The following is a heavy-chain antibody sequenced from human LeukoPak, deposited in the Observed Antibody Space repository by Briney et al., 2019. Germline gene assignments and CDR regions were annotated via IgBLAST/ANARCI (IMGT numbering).Heavy chain of an antibody. V-gene: IGHV3-23*01. CDR3: AKDGHYDFWSGYYTWDEIDY. CDR1: GFTFSSYA. J-gene: IGHJ4*02. D-gene: IGHD3-3*01. Sequence: GGSLRLSCAASGFTFSSYAMSWVRQAPGKGLEWVSAISGSGGSAYYADSAKGRFTISRDNSKNTLYLQMNSLRAEDTAVYYCAKDGHYDFWSGYYTWDEIDYWGQGTLVTVSS. CDR2: ISGSGGSA.